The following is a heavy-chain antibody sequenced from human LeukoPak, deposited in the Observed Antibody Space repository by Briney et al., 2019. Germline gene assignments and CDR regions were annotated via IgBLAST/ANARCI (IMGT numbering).Heavy chain of an antibody. D-gene: IGHD4-17*01. CDR3: ARWAVTSWFDP. CDR2: IYYSGST. Sequence: KPSETLSLTCTVSGGSISSYYWSWIRQPPGKGLEWIGYIYYSGSTNYNPSLKSRVTISVDTSKNQFSLKLSSVTAADTAVYNCARWAVTSWFDPWGQGTLVTVSS. J-gene: IGHJ5*02. CDR1: GGSISSYY. V-gene: IGHV4-59*01.